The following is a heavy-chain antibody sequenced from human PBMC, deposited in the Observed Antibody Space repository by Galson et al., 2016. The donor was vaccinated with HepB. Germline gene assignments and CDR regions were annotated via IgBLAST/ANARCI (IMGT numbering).Heavy chain of an antibody. CDR3: AKGRMQWLVSPMDY. CDR1: GFTFSRYC. D-gene: IGHD6-19*01. V-gene: IGHV3-30*18. Sequence: SLRLSCAASGFTFSRYCMHWVRQAPGKGLEWVAVISYGGSNKYYADSVKGRFTISRDNSKNTMYLQMNSLRAVEPAVYYCAKGRMQWLVSPMDYWGQGTLVTVSS. J-gene: IGHJ4*02. CDR2: ISYGGSNK.